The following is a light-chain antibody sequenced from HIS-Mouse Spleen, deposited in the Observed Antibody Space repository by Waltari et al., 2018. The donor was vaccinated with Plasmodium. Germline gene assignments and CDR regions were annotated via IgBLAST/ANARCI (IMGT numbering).Light chain of an antibody. CDR3: YAGADSNRV. CDR1: VLARKY. Sequence: SSELTQPSSVSVSPGQTARITSSGDVLARKYARWFQQKPGPAPVLGIYKDRERPSGIPERFSGSSSGTPVTLTISGAQVEDEADYYCYAGADSNRVFGGGTKLTVL. J-gene: IGLJ3*02. CDR2: KDR. V-gene: IGLV3-27*01.